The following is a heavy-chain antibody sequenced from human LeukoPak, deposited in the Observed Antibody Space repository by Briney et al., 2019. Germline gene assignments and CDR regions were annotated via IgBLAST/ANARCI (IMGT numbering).Heavy chain of an antibody. CDR1: GFTFSSYS. J-gene: IGHJ6*04. D-gene: IGHD2-15*01. Sequence: GESLKISCAASGFTFSSYSVNWVRQAPGKGLEWVSYISSSSSTIYNADSVKGRFTISRDNAKNSLYLQMNSLRAEGPAVYYCARGRTAAPVWGKGTTVTVSS. V-gene: IGHV3-48*01. CDR3: ARGRTAAPV. CDR2: ISSSSSTI.